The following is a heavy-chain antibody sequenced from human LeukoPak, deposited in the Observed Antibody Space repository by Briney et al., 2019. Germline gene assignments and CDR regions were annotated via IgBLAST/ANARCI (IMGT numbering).Heavy chain of an antibody. V-gene: IGHV4-59*01. Sequence: SETLSLTCTVSGGSINSYYWSWSRQPPGKGLEWIGYIYYSGTTNYNPSLKSRVTISVDTSKNQFSLKLSSVTAADTAVYYCAREYSSSSYYFNYWGQGTLVTVSS. CDR3: AREYSSSSYYFNY. D-gene: IGHD6-6*01. CDR2: IYYSGTT. CDR1: GGSINSYY. J-gene: IGHJ4*02.